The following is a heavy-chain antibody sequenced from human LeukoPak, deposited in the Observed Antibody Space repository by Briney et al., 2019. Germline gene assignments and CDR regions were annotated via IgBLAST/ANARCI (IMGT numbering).Heavy chain of an antibody. CDR2: ITDSYNT. CDR3: AKGACSSGCSGNH. J-gene: IGHJ5*02. V-gene: IGHV3-23*02. CDR1: GITFSDSA. D-gene: IGHD6-19*01. Sequence: AGSLSLSCAASGITFSDSAMYWVRQAPGKGLECVSAITDSYNTYYGDSVKGRFTISRDTSKKTLSLQMSSLTAEDTALYYCAKGACSSGCSGNHWGQGTRVIVSS.